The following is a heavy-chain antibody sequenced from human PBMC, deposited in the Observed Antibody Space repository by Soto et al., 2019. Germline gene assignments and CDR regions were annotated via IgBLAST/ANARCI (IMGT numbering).Heavy chain of an antibody. Sequence: GALRLSCAASGFTFSSYAMSWVRQAPGKGLEWVSAISGSGGSTYYADSVKGRFTISRDNSKNTLYLQMNSLRAEDTAVYYCAKVGGITGTTWGDAFDIWGQGTMVTVSS. J-gene: IGHJ3*02. V-gene: IGHV3-23*01. D-gene: IGHD1-20*01. CDR2: ISGSGGST. CDR3: AKVGGITGTTWGDAFDI. CDR1: GFTFSSYA.